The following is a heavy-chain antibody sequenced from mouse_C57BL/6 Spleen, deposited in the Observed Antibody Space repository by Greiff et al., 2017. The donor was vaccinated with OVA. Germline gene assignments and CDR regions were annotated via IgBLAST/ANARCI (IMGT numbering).Heavy chain of an antibody. CDR3: ARQGDYYGSSFFDY. Sequence: EVMLVESGGGLVKPGGSLKLSCAASGFTFSSYTMSWVRQTPEKRLEWVATISGGGGNTYYPDSVKGRFTISRDNAKNTLYLQMSSLRSEDTALYYCARQGDYYGSSFFDYWGQGTTLTVSS. CDR1: GFTFSSYT. V-gene: IGHV5-9*01. J-gene: IGHJ2*01. CDR2: ISGGGGNT. D-gene: IGHD1-1*01.